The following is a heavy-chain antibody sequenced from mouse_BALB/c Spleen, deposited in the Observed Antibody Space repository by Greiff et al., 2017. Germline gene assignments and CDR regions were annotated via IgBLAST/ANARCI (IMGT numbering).Heavy chain of an antibody. V-gene: IGHV5-6-3*01. J-gene: IGHJ4*01. CDR1: GFTFSSYG. CDR3: ARVIYYYGLYAMDY. Sequence: DVQLVESGGGLVQPGGSLKLSCAASGFTFSSYGMSWVRQTPDKRLELVATINSNGGSTYYPDSVKGRFTISRDNAKNTLYLQMSSLKSEDTAMYYCARVIYYYGLYAMDYWGQGTSVTVSS. D-gene: IGHD1-1*01. CDR2: INSNGGST.